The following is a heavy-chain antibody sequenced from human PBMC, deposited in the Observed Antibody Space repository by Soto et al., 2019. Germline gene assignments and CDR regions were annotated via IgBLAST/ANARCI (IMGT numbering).Heavy chain of an antibody. CDR1: GFTFSSYG. J-gene: IGHJ4*02. CDR2: ISHDGSNE. D-gene: IGHD3-22*01. Sequence: GGSLRLSCAASGFTFSSYGMHWVRQAPGRGLEWMASISHDGSNEHYEDSVKGRFTISRDNSRNTLFLQMNSLRAEDTAVYYCARDYYKYYDSSGYYRSPAYWGQGT. V-gene: IGHV3-30*03. CDR3: ARDYYKYYDSSGYYRSPAY.